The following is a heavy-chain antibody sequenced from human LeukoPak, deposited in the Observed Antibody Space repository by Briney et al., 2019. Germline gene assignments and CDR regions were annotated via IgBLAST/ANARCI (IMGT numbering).Heavy chain of an antibody. CDR3: ARDVPHYSSSSFFPFDP. D-gene: IGHD6-6*01. J-gene: IGHJ5*02. V-gene: IGHV4-34*01. CDR1: GGSFNEYY. Sequence: SETLSLTCAVYGGSFNEYYWNWIRQPPGKGLEWIGEINLRGSTTYNPSLKSRVTISLDESKNQFSLKLSSVTAADTAVYYCARDVPHYSSSSFFPFDPWGRGTLVTVSS. CDR2: INLRGST.